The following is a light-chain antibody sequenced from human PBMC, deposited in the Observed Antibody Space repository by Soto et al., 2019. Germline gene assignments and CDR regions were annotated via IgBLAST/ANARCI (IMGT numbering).Light chain of an antibody. CDR1: SSDVGSYNL. V-gene: IGLV2-23*01. J-gene: IGLJ3*02. CDR2: EGS. Sequence: QSALTQPASVSGSPGQSITIFCTGTSSDVGSYNLVSWYQQHPGKAPKLMIYEGSKRPSGVSNRFSGSKSGNTASLTISGLQAEDEADYYCCSYAGSWVFGGGTQLTVL. CDR3: CSYAGSWV.